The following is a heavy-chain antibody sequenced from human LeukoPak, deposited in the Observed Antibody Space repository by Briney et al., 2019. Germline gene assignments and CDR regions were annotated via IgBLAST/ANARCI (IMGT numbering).Heavy chain of an antibody. Sequence: GESLRLSCAASGFTFRGYWMAWVRQAPGRGLEWVAHISQDGSEINYVDPVKGRFTISRDNAKNSVYLQMNSLRDEDTAIYYCARDDYLGYWGQGTLVTVSS. V-gene: IGHV3-7*05. J-gene: IGHJ4*02. CDR2: ISQDGSEI. CDR1: GFTFRGYW. D-gene: IGHD3-16*01. CDR3: ARDDYLGY.